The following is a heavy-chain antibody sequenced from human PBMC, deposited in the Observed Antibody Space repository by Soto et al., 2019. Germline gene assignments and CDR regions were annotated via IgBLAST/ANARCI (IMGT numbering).Heavy chain of an antibody. CDR3: ARDRQVGIAAAGNNYYYYYGMDV. D-gene: IGHD6-13*01. V-gene: IGHV6-1*01. J-gene: IGHJ6*02. CDR2: TYYRSKWYN. CDR1: GDSVSSNSAA. Sequence: SQTLSLTCAISGDSVSSNSAAWNWIRQSPSRGLEWLGRTYYRSKWYNDYAVSVKSRITINPDTSKNQFSLQLNSVTPEDTAVYYCARDRQVGIAAAGNNYYYYYGMDVWGQGTTVTVSS.